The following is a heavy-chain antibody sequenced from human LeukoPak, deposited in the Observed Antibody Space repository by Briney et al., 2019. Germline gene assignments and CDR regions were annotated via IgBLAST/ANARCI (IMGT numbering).Heavy chain of an antibody. Sequence: GGSLRLSCAASGFTFSTYWMHWVRQAPGKGLVWVARIKGDGSSTIYADSVKGRFTISRDNSKNTPYLQTSSLRAEDTAVYYCARASTTVPNLLDHWGRGTLVTVSS. D-gene: IGHD4-17*01. CDR3: ARASTTVPNLLDH. CDR1: GFTFSTYW. J-gene: IGHJ4*02. V-gene: IGHV3-74*01. CDR2: IKGDGSST.